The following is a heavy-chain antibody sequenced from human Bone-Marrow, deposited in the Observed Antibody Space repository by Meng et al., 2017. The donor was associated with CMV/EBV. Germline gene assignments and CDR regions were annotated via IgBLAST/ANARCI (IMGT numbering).Heavy chain of an antibody. CDR3: ATRDQWLFHFAY. CDR2: IIPIFGTA. Sequence: SVKVSCKASGGTFSSYAISWVRRAPGQGLEWMGGIIPIFGTANYAQKFQGRVTITTDESTSTAYMELSSLRSEDTAVYYCATRDQWLFHFAYWGQGTLVTVSS. D-gene: IGHD3-22*01. V-gene: IGHV1-69*05. J-gene: IGHJ4*02. CDR1: GGTFSSYA.